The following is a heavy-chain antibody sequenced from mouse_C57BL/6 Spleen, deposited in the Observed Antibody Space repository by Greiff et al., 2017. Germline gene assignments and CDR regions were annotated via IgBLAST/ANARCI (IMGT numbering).Heavy chain of an antibody. J-gene: IGHJ4*01. Sequence: EVLLVESGGGLVKPGGSLKLSCAASGFTFSDYGMHWVRQAPEQGLEWVAYIGSASSTIYYADTVQGRFTISRDNAKNTLFLQMTSLRSEDTAMYYGARRYYYGSSSYGMDYWGQGTSVTVSS. CDR3: ARRYYYGSSSYGMDY. V-gene: IGHV5-17*01. CDR2: IGSASSTI. CDR1: GFTFSDYG. D-gene: IGHD1-1*01.